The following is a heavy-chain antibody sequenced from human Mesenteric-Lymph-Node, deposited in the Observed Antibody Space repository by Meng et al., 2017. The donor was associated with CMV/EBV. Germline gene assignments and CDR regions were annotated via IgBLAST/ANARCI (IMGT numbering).Heavy chain of an antibody. Sequence: GGSLRLSCAASGFSVSSHYMSWVRQAPGKGLECVSLIYSAGSTNYADSVKGRFTISSDSSKNTVYLQMNGLRAEDTAVYYCARGIGQLEDYWGQGTLVTVSS. CDR3: ARGIGQLEDY. CDR1: GFSVSSHY. D-gene: IGHD6-13*01. J-gene: IGHJ4*02. V-gene: IGHV3-53*01. CDR2: IYSAGST.